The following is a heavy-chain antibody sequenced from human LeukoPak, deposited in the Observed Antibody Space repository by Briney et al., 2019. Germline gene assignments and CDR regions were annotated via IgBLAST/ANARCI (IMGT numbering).Heavy chain of an antibody. J-gene: IGHJ5*02. D-gene: IGHD2-2*01. CDR1: GGSFSGYY. Sequence: PSETLSLTCAVYGGSFSGYYWSWIRQPPGKGLEWIGEINRSGSTNYNPSLKSRVTISVDTSKNQFSLKLSSVTAADTAVYYCAREIGYCSSTSCFNWFDPWGQGTLVTVSS. V-gene: IGHV4-34*01. CDR2: INRSGST. CDR3: AREIGYCSSTSCFNWFDP.